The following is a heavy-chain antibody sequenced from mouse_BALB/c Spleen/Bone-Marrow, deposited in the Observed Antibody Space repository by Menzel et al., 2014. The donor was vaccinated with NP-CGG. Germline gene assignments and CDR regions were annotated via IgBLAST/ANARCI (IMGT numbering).Heavy chain of an antibody. D-gene: IGHD2-2*01. CDR3: ARGYYGYDLDY. V-gene: IGHV14-3*02. CDR1: GFNIKDTY. J-gene: IGHJ2*01. Sequence: EVQLQQSGAELVKPGASVKLSCTASGFNIKDTYMHWVKQRPEQGLEWIGGIDPANGNTKYDPKFQGKATITADTSSNTAYLQLSSLTSEDTAVYYCARGYYGYDLDYWGQGTTLTVSS. CDR2: IDPANGNT.